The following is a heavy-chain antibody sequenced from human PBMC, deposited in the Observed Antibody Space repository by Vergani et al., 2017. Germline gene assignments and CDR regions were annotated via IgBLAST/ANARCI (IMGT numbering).Heavy chain of an antibody. CDR2: IFPGDSDT. CDR3: ARAYNRGLGHFDY. Sequence: EVQLVQSGAEVKKPGESLKISCKGSGFSFSTYWIGWVRQMPGKGLEWMGLIFPGDSDTRYSPSFQGQVTMSAAKSIETVYLQWRSLKTSDTGTYFCARAYNRGLGHFDYWGQGTRVTVS. D-gene: IGHD3-10*01. CDR1: GFSFSTYW. J-gene: IGHJ4*02. V-gene: IGHV5-51*01.